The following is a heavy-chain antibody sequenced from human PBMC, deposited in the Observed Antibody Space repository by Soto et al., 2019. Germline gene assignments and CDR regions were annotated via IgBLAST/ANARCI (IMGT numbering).Heavy chain of an antibody. CDR3: ARGLGGTGTRGYYYYMDV. D-gene: IGHD1-7*01. CDR1: GGSFSGYY. V-gene: IGHV4-34*01. J-gene: IGHJ6*03. Sequence: SETLSLTCAVYGGSFSGYYWSWIRQPPGKGLEWIGEINHSGSTNYNPSLKSRVTISVDTSKNQFSLKLSSVTAADTAVYYCARGLGGTGTRGYYYYMDVWGKGTTVTVSS. CDR2: INHSGST.